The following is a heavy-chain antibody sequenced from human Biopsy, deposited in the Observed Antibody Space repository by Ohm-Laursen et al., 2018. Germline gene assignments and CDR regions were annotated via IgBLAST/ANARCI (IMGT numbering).Heavy chain of an antibody. CDR3: ARDLPSSYYYAMDV. V-gene: IGHV4-4*07. CDR2: TYKGGNT. Sequence: SETLSFTCTVSGASITSYYWSWIRQPAGKGLEWIGHTYKGGNTNHNPSLKSRVSMSVDTSKNQLSLTLRSVTAADTAVYYCARDLPSSYYYAMDVWGQGTKVTVSS. CDR1: GASITSYY. J-gene: IGHJ6*02.